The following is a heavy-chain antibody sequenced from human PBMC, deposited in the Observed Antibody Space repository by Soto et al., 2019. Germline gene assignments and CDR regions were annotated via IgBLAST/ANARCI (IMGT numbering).Heavy chain of an antibody. V-gene: IGHV4-30-4*01. CDR2: IYYGGST. Sequence: SETLSLTCTVSGGSISSGDYYWSWIRQPPGKGLEWIGYIYYGGSTYYNPSLKSRVTISVDTSKNQFSLKLSSVTAADTAVYYCARGRREEGNGMDVWGQGTTVTVSS. CDR1: GGSISSGDYY. CDR3: ARGRREEGNGMDV. J-gene: IGHJ6*02.